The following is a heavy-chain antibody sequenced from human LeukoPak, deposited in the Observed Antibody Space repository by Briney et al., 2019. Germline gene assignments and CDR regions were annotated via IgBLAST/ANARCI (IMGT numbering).Heavy chain of an antibody. J-gene: IGHJ4*02. CDR2: IWYDGSHE. CDR1: GFTFSSYW. CDR3: ARGKLGDSGDHYTYFDL. D-gene: IGHD2-21*01. Sequence: GGSLRLSCAASGFTFSSYWMYWVRQAPGKGLEWVAAIWYDGSHENNADSVKGRFTISRDNSKNTLYLQMNSLRAEDTAVFHCARGKLGDSGDHYTYFDLWGQGTLVTVPS. V-gene: IGHV3-33*07.